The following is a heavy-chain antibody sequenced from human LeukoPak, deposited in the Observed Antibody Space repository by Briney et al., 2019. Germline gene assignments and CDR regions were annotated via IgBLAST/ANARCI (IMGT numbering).Heavy chain of an antibody. CDR2: IYTSGST. CDR1: GGSISSYY. V-gene: IGHV4-4*07. D-gene: IGHD1-7*01. Sequence: PSETLSLTCTVSGGSISSYYWSWIRQPAGKGLEWIGRIYTSGSTNYNPSLKSRVTMSVDTSKNQFSLKLSSVTAADTAVYYCARSMGYNWNFGFYYYYYMDVWGKGTTVTVSS. J-gene: IGHJ6*03. CDR3: ARSMGYNWNFGFYYYYYMDV.